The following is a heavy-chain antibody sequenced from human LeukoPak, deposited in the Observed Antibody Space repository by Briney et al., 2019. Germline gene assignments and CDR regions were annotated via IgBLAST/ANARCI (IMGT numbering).Heavy chain of an antibody. Sequence: ASVKVSCKASGYTFTGYYMHWVRQAPGQGLEWMGWINPNSGGTNYAQKFQGRVTMTRDTSISTAYMELSRLRSDDTAVYYCARDQEGSGSLDPWGQGTLVTVSS. V-gene: IGHV1-2*02. CDR3: ARDQEGSGSLDP. CDR2: INPNSGGT. D-gene: IGHD1-26*01. CDR1: GYTFTGYY. J-gene: IGHJ5*02.